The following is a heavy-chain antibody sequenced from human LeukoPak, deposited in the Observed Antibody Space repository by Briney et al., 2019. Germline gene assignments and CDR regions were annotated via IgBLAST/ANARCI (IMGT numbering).Heavy chain of an antibody. D-gene: IGHD1-7*01. J-gene: IGHJ4*02. CDR2: IKSKTDGGTT. CDR3: AKDLRLGITGTTGYFDY. V-gene: IGHV3-15*01. CDR1: GFTFSNAW. Sequence: PGGSLRLSCAASGFTFSNAWMSWVRQAPGKGLEWVGRIKSKTDGGTTDYAAPVKGRLTISRDNSKNTLYLQMNSLRAEDTAVYYCAKDLRLGITGTTGYFDYWGQGTLVTVSS.